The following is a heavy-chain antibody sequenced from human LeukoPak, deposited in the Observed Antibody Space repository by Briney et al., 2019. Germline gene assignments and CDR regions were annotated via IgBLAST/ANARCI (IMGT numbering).Heavy chain of an antibody. CDR3: ARDRENQGVLDAFDV. CDR2: ISSMSSYI. D-gene: IGHD5-24*01. J-gene: IGHJ3*01. V-gene: IGHV3-21*01. CDR1: GFTFSSYS. Sequence: GGSLRLSCAASGFTFSSYSMNWVRQAPGKGLEWVSSISSMSSYIFYADSVKGRFTISRDNAKNSLYLEMNSLSAEDTAVYYCARDRENQGVLDAFDVWGQGTMVTVSS.